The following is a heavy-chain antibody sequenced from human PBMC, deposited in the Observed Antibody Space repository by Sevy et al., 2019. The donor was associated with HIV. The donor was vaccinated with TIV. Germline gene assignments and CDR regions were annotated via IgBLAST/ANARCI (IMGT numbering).Heavy chain of an antibody. Sequence: SETLSLTCAVYGGSFSGYYWSWIRQPPGKGLEWIGEINHSGSTNSNPSLKSRVTISVDTSKNQFSLKLSSVTAADTAVYYCARVLTIFGVVTDNWYFDLWGRGTLVTVSS. CDR3: ARVLTIFGVVTDNWYFDL. CDR1: GGSFSGYY. J-gene: IGHJ2*01. D-gene: IGHD3-3*01. V-gene: IGHV4-34*01. CDR2: INHSGST.